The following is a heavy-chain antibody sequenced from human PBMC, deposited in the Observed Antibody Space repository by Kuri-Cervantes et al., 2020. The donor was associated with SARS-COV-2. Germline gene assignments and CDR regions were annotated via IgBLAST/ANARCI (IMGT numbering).Heavy chain of an antibody. CDR2: MYYTGST. CDR1: GGSVRSGSYY. D-gene: IGHD2-15*01. V-gene: IGHV4-61*01. Sequence: SETLSLTCTVSGGSVRSGSYYWSWLRQPPGKGLEWLGYMYYTGSTNYNPSLKSRVTISVDTSKNQFSLKLSSVTAADTAVYYCARDLPGHCSGGSCGGQFGYWGQGTLVTVSS. J-gene: IGHJ4*02. CDR3: ARDLPGHCSGGSCGGQFGY.